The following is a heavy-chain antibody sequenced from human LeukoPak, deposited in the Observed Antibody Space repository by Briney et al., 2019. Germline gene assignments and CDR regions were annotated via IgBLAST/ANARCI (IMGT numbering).Heavy chain of an antibody. CDR2: INPSGGST. D-gene: IGHD1-26*01. J-gene: IGHJ4*02. CDR3: ARGIGGSYYVGYYFDY. CDR1: GYTFTSYY. V-gene: IGHV1-46*01. Sequence: GESLKISCKASGYTFTSYYMHWVRQAPGQGLEWMGIINPSGGSTSYAQKFQGRVTMTRDTSTSTVYMELSSLRSEDTAVYYCARGIGGSYYVGYYFDYWGQGTLVTVSS.